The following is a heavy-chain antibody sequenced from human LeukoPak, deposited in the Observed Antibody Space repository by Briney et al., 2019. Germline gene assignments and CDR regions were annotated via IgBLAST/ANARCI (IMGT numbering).Heavy chain of an antibody. J-gene: IGHJ6*02. Sequence: PGGSLRLSCAASGFTFSDYYMSWIRQPPGKGLEWIGEINHSGSTNYNPSLKSRVTISVDTSKNQFSLKLSSVTAADTAVYYCARGIPKSYLGYYGMDVWGQGTTVTVSS. D-gene: IGHD2-2*02. CDR2: INHSGST. CDR3: ARGIPKSYLGYYGMDV. V-gene: IGHV4-34*01. CDR1: GFTFSDYY.